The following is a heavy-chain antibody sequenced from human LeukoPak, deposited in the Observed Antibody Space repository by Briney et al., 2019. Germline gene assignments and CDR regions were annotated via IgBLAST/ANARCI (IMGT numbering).Heavy chain of an antibody. CDR1: GGTFSSYA. CDR2: IIPIFGTA. Sequence: EASVKVSCKASGGTFSSYAISWVRQAPGQGLEWMGGIIPIFGTANYAQKFQGRVTITADKSTSTAYMELSSLRSEDTAVYYCARELSSTSCCHWYFDLWGRGTLVTVSS. V-gene: IGHV1-69*06. CDR3: ARELSSTSCCHWYFDL. D-gene: IGHD2-2*01. J-gene: IGHJ2*01.